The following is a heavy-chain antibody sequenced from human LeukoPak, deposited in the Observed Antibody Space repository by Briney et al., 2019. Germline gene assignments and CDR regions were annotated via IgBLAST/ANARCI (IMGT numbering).Heavy chain of an antibody. CDR1: GFTLSSYS. D-gene: IGHD1-1*01. CDR3: ARDQLGAVLYFDY. CDR2: ISGSGGRI. V-gene: IGHV3-23*01. Sequence: GGSLRLSCATSGFTLSSYSMNWVRQAPGKGLEWVSAISGSGGRIYFADSLKGRFTISRDNSKNTLYLQMNSLRAEDTAVYYCARDQLGAVLYFDYWGQGTLVTVSS. J-gene: IGHJ4*02.